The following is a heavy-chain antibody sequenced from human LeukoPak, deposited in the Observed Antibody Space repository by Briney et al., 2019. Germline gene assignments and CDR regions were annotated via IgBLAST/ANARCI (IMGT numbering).Heavy chain of an antibody. J-gene: IGHJ4*02. CDR1: GFTFSSYS. V-gene: IGHV3-48*01. CDR3: ARDSDHVLSDHFDY. Sequence: PGGSLRLSCAASGFTFSSYSMNWVRQAPGKGLEWVSYISSSSSTIYYADSVKGRFTISRDNAKNSLYLQMNSLRAEDTAVYYCARDSDHVLSDHFDYWGQGTLVTVSS. CDR2: ISSSSSTI. D-gene: IGHD3-16*01.